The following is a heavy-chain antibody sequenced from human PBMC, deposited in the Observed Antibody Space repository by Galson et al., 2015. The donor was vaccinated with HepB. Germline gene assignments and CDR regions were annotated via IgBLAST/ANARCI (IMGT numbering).Heavy chain of an antibody. V-gene: IGHV1-69*13. CDR3: ARDLGADIVVVPAEAFDI. D-gene: IGHD2-2*01. J-gene: IGHJ3*02. Sequence: SVKVSCKASGGTFSSYAISWVRQAPGQGLEWMGGIIPIFGTANYAQKFQGRVTITADESTSTAYMELSSLRSEDTAVYYCARDLGADIVVVPAEAFDIWGQGTMVTVSS. CDR2: IIPIFGTA. CDR1: GGTFSSYA.